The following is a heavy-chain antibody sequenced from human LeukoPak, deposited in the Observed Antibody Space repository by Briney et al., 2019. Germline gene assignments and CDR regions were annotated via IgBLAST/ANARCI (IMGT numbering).Heavy chain of an antibody. CDR1: GFTFSSYG. Sequence: GGSLRLSCAASGFTFSSYGMTWVRQAPGKGLEWVSGISGGPVSTNYADSVKGRFTISRDNSKNTLYLQMNTLRAEDTAIYYCAKSGRYCSGGSCYQEASLDYWGQGTLVTVSS. CDR2: ISGGPVST. D-gene: IGHD2-15*01. CDR3: AKSGRYCSGGSCYQEASLDY. V-gene: IGHV3-23*01. J-gene: IGHJ4*02.